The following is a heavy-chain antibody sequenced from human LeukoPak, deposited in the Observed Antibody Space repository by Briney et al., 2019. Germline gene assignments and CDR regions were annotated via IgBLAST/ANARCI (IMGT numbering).Heavy chain of an antibody. CDR2: INPNSGGT. D-gene: IGHD6-19*01. CDR3: ARSHSNGWCDY. CDR1: GYTFTGYY. V-gene: IGHV1-2*04. J-gene: IGHJ4*02. Sequence: ASVTVSCTASGYTFTGYYMHWVRQAPGQGLEWMGWINPNSGGTNYAQKFQGWVTMTRDTSISTVYMELSSLRCEDTAVYYCARSHSNGWCDYWGQGTLVTVSS.